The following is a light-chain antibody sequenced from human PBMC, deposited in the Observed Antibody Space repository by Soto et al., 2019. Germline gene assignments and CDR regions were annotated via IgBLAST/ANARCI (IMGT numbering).Light chain of an antibody. Sequence: EIVMTQSPATLSVSPGERATLSCRASQSVSSNLAWYQQKPGQAPRLLIYGASTRATGIPASVSGSGSGTEFTLTIRSLQSEDFAVYYCQQYNNWPPYTFGQGTKLEIK. CDR2: GAS. J-gene: IGKJ2*01. V-gene: IGKV3-15*01. CDR3: QQYNNWPPYT. CDR1: QSVSSN.